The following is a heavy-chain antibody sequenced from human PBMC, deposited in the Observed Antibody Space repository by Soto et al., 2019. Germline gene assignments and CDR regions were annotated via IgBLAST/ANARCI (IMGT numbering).Heavy chain of an antibody. V-gene: IGHV3-11*01. CDR1: GFTFSDYY. CDR3: ARGQVAVAGDAFDI. J-gene: IGHJ3*02. CDR2: ISSSGSTI. Sequence: VGSLRLSCAASGFTFSDYYMSWIRQAPGKGLEWVSYISSSGSTIYYADSVKGRFTISRDNAKNSLYLQMNSLRAEDTAVYYCARGQVAVAGDAFDIWGQGTMVTVSS. D-gene: IGHD6-19*01.